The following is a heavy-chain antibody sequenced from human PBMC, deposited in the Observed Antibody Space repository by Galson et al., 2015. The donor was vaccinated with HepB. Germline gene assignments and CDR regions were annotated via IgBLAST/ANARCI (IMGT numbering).Heavy chain of an antibody. D-gene: IGHD2-15*01. J-gene: IGHJ3*02. CDR2: ISGSGGST. CDR1: GFTFSSYA. V-gene: IGHV3-23*01. Sequence: SLRLSCAASGFTFSSYAMSWVRQAPGKGLEWVSAISGSGGSTYYADSVKGRFTISRDNSKNTLYLQMNSLRAEDTAVYYCAKDPLRDIPAVRIEDAFDIWGQGTMVTVSS. CDR3: AKDPLRDIPAVRIEDAFDI.